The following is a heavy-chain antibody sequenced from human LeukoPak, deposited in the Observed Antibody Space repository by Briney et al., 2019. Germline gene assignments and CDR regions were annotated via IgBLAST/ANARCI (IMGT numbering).Heavy chain of an antibody. D-gene: IGHD2-15*01. CDR1: GFTVSSNY. J-gene: IGHJ5*02. CDR3: ARDVRGGSSINWFDP. Sequence: QPGGSLRLSCAASGFTVSSNYMSWVRQAPGKGLEWVSVIYSGGSTYYADSVKGRFTISRDNSKNTLYLHMNSLRAEDTAVYYCARDVRGGSSINWFDPWGQGTLVTVSS. CDR2: IYSGGST. V-gene: IGHV3-66*01.